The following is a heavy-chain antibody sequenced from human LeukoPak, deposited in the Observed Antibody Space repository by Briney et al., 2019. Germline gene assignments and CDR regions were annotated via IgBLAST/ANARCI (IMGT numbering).Heavy chain of an antibody. D-gene: IGHD1-26*01. CDR2: ISWNSGSI. CDR3: AKGISGATKSNYFDY. V-gene: IGHV3-9*01. J-gene: IGHJ4*02. CDR1: GFTFDDYA. Sequence: GGSLRLSCAASGFTFDDYAMHWVRQAPGKGLEWVSGISWNSGSIGYADSVKGRFTISRDNAKNSLYLQMNSLRAEDTALYYCAKGISGATKSNYFDYWGQGTLVTVSS.